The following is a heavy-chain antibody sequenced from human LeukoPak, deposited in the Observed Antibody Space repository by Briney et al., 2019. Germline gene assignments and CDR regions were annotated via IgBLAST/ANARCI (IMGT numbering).Heavy chain of an antibody. Sequence: GGSLRLSCAASGFTFSNYCMHWVRQAPGEGLVWVSHISTAGSSTTYADSVKGRFTISGATAKTPLYLQLNSLRAEDTAAYYWGRGFVLVQAGIHDYWGQGTLVTVS. CDR3: GRGFVLVQAGIHDY. CDR2: ISTAGSST. J-gene: IGHJ4*02. D-gene: IGHD2-2*01. CDR1: GFTFSNYC. V-gene: IGHV3-74*01.